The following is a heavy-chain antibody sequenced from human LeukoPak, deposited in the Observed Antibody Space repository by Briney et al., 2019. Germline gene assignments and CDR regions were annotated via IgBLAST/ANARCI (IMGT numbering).Heavy chain of an antibody. CDR2: ISSDGGTK. V-gene: IGHV3-30*03. Sequence: GRSLRLSCAASGFVFSDYTMHWFRQAPGEGLEWVAVISSDGGTKYYADSAKGRFPISRDNSKNTLYLQMHNLRSEDTAVYYCARAIRDPDEQWGQGTLVTVSS. CDR3: ARAIRDPDEQ. CDR1: GFVFSDYT. J-gene: IGHJ4*02. D-gene: IGHD1/OR15-1a*01.